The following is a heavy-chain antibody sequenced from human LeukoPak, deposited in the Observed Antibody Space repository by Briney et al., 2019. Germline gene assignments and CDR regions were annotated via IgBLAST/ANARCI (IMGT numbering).Heavy chain of an antibody. Sequence: ASVKVSCKASGYTFTGYYIHWVRQAPGQGLECMGWINPNGGGTNYAQKFQGRVTLTRDTSISTAYMEVNSLESDDTAVYYCARENNSGWYRKAAFDYWGQGTLVTVTS. D-gene: IGHD6-19*01. CDR3: ARENNSGWYRKAAFDY. J-gene: IGHJ4*02. CDR1: GYTFTGYY. V-gene: IGHV1-2*02. CDR2: INPNGGGT.